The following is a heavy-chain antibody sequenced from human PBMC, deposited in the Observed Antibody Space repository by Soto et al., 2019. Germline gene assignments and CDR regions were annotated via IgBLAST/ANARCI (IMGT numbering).Heavy chain of an antibody. CDR1: GFTFSSYG. V-gene: IGHV3-30*18. J-gene: IGHJ4*02. CDR3: AKDLWGYRASGGSPHDY. Sequence: QVQLVESGGGVVQPGRSLRLSCAASGFTFSSYGMHWVRQAPGKGLDWVALISYHGSSKYYADSVKGRFTISRDNSKNTLYLQMNSLRAEDTAVYFCAKDLWGYRASGGSPHDYWGQGTLVTVSS. CDR2: ISYHGSSK. D-gene: IGHD2-8*02.